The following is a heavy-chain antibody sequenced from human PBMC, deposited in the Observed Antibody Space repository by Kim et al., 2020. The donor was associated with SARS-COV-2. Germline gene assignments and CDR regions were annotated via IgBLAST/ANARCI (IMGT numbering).Heavy chain of an antibody. CDR2: IYYSGST. J-gene: IGHJ4*02. CDR1: GGSISSYY. V-gene: IGHV4-59*01. D-gene: IGHD3-10*01. Sequence: SETLSLTCTVSGGSISSYYWSWIRQPPGKGLEWIGYIYYSGSTNYNPSLKSRVTISVDTSKNQFSLKLSSVTAADTAVYYCARGEIWFGELLNPGPFDYWGQGTLVTVSS. CDR3: ARGEIWFGELLNPGPFDY.